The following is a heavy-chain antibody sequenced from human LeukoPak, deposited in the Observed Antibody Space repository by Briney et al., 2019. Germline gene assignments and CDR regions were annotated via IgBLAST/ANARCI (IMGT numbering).Heavy chain of an antibody. D-gene: IGHD2-21*02. CDR2: ISSSGSTI. CDR1: GFTFSSYE. V-gene: IGHV3-48*03. CDR3: ARELVVTAIRVSWFDP. Sequence: GGSLRLSCAASGFTFSSYEMNWVRQAPGKGLEWVSYISSSGSTIYYADSVKGRFTISRDNAKSSLYLQMNSLRAEDTAVYYCARELVVTAIRVSWFDPWGQGTLVTVSS. J-gene: IGHJ5*02.